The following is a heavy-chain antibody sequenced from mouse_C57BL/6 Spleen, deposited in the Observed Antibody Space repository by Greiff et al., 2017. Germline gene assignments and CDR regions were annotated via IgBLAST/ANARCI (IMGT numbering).Heavy chain of an antibody. J-gene: IGHJ2*01. V-gene: IGHV1-50*01. D-gene: IGHD1-1*01. CDR1: GYTFTSYW. CDR2: IDPSDSYT. Sequence: QVQLQQPGAELVKPGASVKLSCKASGYTFTSYWMQWVKQRPGQGLEWIGEIDPSDSYTNYNQKFKGKATLTVDTSSSTAYMQLSSLTSEDSAVYYCARRHYYGSSYVDYWGQGTPLTVSS. CDR3: ARRHYYGSSYVDY.